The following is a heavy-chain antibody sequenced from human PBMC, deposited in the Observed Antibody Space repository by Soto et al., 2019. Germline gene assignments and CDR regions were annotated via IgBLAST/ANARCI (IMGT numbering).Heavy chain of an antibody. V-gene: IGHV3-74*01. J-gene: IGHJ6*03. CDR3: ARGWFGPDV. Sequence: EVQLVESGGGLVQPGGSLRLSCAASEFTFSGRSVHWVRQAPGKGLVWVSGIDKVGTDSTYADSVKGRFTSSRDNAKNTVYLQMNSLGVQDTAVYYCARGWFGPDVWGKGTTVTVSS. CDR1: EFTFSGRS. D-gene: IGHD3-10*01. CDR2: IDKVGTDS.